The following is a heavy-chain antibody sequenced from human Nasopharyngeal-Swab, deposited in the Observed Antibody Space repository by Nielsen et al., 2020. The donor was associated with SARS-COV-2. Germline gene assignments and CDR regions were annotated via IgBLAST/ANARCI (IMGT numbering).Heavy chain of an antibody. CDR1: GGSFSAYY. Sequence: SETLSLTCAVYGGSFSAYYWGWIRQPPGKGLEWIAEINNSGSTNYNPSLKSRVTLSVDTSMNQFSLELRSVTAADTAVYYYARGLSGIVPAPILGLGPYYYYYYMDVWGKGTTVTVSS. J-gene: IGHJ6*03. V-gene: IGHV4-34*01. D-gene: IGHD2-2*01. CDR3: ARGLSGIVPAPILGLGPYYYYYYMDV. CDR2: INNSGST.